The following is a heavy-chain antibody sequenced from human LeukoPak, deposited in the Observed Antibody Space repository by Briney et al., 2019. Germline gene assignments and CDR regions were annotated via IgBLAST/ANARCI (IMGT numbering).Heavy chain of an antibody. Sequence: SVKVSCTASGYTFTGYVISGVRQAPGQGLEWMGWISAYIGNTKYAQKLQGRVTMTTVTSTSTAYKELRSLGSDDTAVYYCARDTGVRSVAVADIGGYFQHWGQGTLVTVSS. CDR1: GYTFTGYV. D-gene: IGHD6-19*01. CDR3: ARDTGVRSVAVADIGGYFQH. J-gene: IGHJ1*01. V-gene: IGHV1-18*04. CDR2: ISAYIGNT.